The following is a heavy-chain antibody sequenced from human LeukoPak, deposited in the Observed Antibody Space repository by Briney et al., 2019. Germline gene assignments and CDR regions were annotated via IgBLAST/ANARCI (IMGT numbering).Heavy chain of an antibody. J-gene: IGHJ4*02. CDR1: GGSFSGYY. D-gene: IGHD6-19*01. CDR3: ARGVVPGIAVH. CDR2: INHSGST. V-gene: IGHV4-34*01. Sequence: SETLSLTCAVYGGSFSGYYWSWIRQPPGKGLEWIGEINHSGSTNYNPSLKSRVTISVDTSKNQFSLKLSSVTAADTAVYYCARGVVPGIAVHRGQGTLVTVSS.